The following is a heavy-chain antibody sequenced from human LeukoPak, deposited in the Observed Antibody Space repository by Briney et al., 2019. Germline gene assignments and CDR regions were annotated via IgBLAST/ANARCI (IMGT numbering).Heavy chain of an antibody. J-gene: IGHJ5*02. CDR3: ARHSGSGSLSRPFDP. D-gene: IGHD3-10*01. CDR1: GGSVTSGGFY. V-gene: IGHV4-39*01. CDR2: IYYTGST. Sequence: PLETLSLTCSVSGGSVTSGGFYWGWLRQPPGKGPEWIATIYYTGSTYYNPSLNSRATVSIDTSKNQFSLRLTSVTATDTAVYHCARHSGSGSLSRPFDPWGQGTLVTVSS.